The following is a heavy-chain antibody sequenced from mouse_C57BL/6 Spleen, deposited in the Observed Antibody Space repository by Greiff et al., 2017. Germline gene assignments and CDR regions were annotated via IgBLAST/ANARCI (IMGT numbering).Heavy chain of an antibody. CDR1: GYTFTDYN. D-gene: IGHD1-1*01. V-gene: IGHV1-18*01. CDR3: ARSTTVVAYYYAMDY. CDR2: INPNNGGT. J-gene: IGHJ4*01. Sequence: EVQLQQSGPERVKPGASVKIPCKASGYTFTDYNMDWVKQSHGKSLEWIGDINPNNGGTIYNQKFKGKATLTVDKSSSTAYMELRSLTSEDTAVYYCARSTTVVAYYYAMDYWGQGTSVTVSS.